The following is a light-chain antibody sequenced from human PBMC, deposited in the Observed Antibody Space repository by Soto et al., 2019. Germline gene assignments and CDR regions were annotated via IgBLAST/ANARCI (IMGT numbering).Light chain of an antibody. V-gene: IGKV3D-20*02. CDR1: QGVSSHY. CDR3: QQRSNWPIT. CDR2: GAS. Sequence: DIVLTQSPGTLSLSPGEGATLSCRASQGVSSHYLAWYQQKPGQAPRLLIYGASSRAAGIPDRFSGSGSGTDFTLTISRLEPEDFALYYCQQRSNWPITFGQGTRLEIK. J-gene: IGKJ5*01.